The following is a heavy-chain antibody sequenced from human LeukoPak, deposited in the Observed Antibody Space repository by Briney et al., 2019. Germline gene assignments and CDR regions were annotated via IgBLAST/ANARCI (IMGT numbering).Heavy chain of an antibody. Sequence: GGSLRLSCAASGFTFSSYSMNWVRQAPGKGLEWVSSISSSSSYIYYADSVKGRFTISRDNAKNSLYLQMNSLRAEDTAVYYCARDPGFHIVVVPAALQDDWGQGTLVTVSP. J-gene: IGHJ4*02. CDR1: GFTFSSYS. D-gene: IGHD2-2*02. V-gene: IGHV3-21*01. CDR3: ARDPGFHIVVVPAALQDD. CDR2: ISSSSSYI.